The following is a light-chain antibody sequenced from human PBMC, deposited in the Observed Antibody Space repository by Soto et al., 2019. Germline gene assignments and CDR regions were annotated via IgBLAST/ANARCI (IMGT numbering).Light chain of an antibody. CDR3: QQRRNWLRT. J-gene: IGKJ1*01. V-gene: IGKV3-11*01. Sequence: EIVLTQSPATLSLSPGERATLSCRASQSVSSYLAWYQQKPGQAPRLLIYDASNRATGIPARFSGSGSGTEFTLTISSLEPEDFAVYYCQQRRNWLRTFGQGTKVEIK. CDR2: DAS. CDR1: QSVSSY.